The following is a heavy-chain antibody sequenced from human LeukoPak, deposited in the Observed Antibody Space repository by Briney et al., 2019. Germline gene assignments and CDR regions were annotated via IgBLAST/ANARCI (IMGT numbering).Heavy chain of an antibody. CDR3: ARDHSGTYDNVLDY. J-gene: IGHJ4*02. D-gene: IGHD3-10*01. CDR1: GFTFSSNP. V-gene: IGHV3-66*01. CDR2: LTNGGST. Sequence: PGGSLRLSCAASGFTFSSNPMAWVRQAPGKGLEWVSILTNGGSTYYADSLKGRLTISRDNSKNTLYLQMNSLRAEDTAVYYCARDHSGTYDNVLDYWGQGTLVTVSS.